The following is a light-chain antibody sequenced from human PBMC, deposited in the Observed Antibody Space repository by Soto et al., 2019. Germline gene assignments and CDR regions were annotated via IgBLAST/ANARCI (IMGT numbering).Light chain of an antibody. Sequence: EIVLTQSPATLSLSPGERATLSCRASQSVRNNYLAWYQQKPGQAPRFLIYATSNRATGIPDRFSGSGSGTDFTLTVSRLEPEDFAVYYCQQYGSSGTFGQGTKVDIK. CDR3: QQYGSSGT. J-gene: IGKJ1*01. CDR1: QSVRNNY. V-gene: IGKV3-20*01. CDR2: ATS.